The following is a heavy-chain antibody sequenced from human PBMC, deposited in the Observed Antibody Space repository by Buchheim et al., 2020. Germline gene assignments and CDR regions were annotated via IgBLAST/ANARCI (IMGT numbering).Heavy chain of an antibody. CDR1: GFTFSTYA. V-gene: IGHV3-23*04. Sequence: EVQLVESGGDLVQPGGSLRLSCAASGFTFSTYAMSWVRQAPGKGLEWVSTISSSGGSTFYADSVKGRFTISSDNSKNTLYLQIKSLRDEDTAVFYCAKRLGIEAGEGYDMDVWGQGTT. CDR2: ISSSGGST. J-gene: IGHJ6*02. D-gene: IGHD6-19*01. CDR3: AKRLGIEAGEGYDMDV.